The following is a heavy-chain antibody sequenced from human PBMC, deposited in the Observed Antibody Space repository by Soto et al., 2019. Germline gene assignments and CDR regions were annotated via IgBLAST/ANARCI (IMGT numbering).Heavy chain of an antibody. CDR2: IYYSGST. V-gene: IGHV4-39*01. Sequence: SETLSLTCTVSGGSISSSSYYWGWIRQPPGKGLEWIGSIYYSGSTYYNPSLKSRVTISVDTTKNQFSLKLRSVTAADTAVYYCARRGRTSVAGLYYYYYMDVWGKGTTVTVSS. CDR1: GGSISSSSYY. CDR3: ARRGRTSVAGLYYYYYMDV. J-gene: IGHJ6*03. D-gene: IGHD6-19*01.